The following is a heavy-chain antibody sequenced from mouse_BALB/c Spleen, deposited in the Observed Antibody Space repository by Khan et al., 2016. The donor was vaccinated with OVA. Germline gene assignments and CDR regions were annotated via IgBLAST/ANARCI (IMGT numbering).Heavy chain of an antibody. Sequence: EVQLQQSGTVLARPGDSVKMSCKASGYTFTSYWMHWVKQGPGQGLEWIGDIYPGNTDTNYNHKFKGKAKLTAVTSTSTAYMELSSLTNEDSAVYYCARRNWDVAWFAYWGQGTLVTVSA. CDR1: GYTFTSYW. CDR3: ARRNWDVAWFAY. J-gene: IGHJ3*01. D-gene: IGHD4-1*01. V-gene: IGHV1-5*01. CDR2: IYPGNTDT.